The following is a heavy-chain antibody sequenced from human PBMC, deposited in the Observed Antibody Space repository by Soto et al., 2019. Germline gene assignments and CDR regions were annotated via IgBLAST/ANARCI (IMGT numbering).Heavy chain of an antibody. CDR1: GFTVSSNY. CDR2: IYSGGST. CDR3: AIAVAGTPGRHFDY. J-gene: IGHJ4*02. D-gene: IGHD6-13*01. V-gene: IGHV3-66*01. Sequence: EVQLVESGGGLVQPGGSLRLSCAASGFTVSSNYMSWVRQAPGKGLEWVSVIYSGGSTYYADSVKGRFTISRDNSKNTLYLQMNSLRAEDTAVHYCAIAVAGTPGRHFDYWGQGTLVTVSS.